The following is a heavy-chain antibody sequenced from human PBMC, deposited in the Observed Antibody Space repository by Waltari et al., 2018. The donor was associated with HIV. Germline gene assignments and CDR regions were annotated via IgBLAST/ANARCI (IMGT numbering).Heavy chain of an antibody. CDR1: ASSISRNYY. D-gene: IGHD3-22*01. J-gene: IGHJ3*02. CDR3: ARDQDYYDSSGYTSYAFDI. Sequence: QVLLQESGPRLVKSSETLSLTCTVSASSISRNYYLGWIRQAPGKGLEWIGSIYRSGTTYYNPSFKTPVTISVNMSKNQYSLKLSSLTAADTAMYYCARDQDYYDSSGYTSYAFDIWGRGTMIIVSS. CDR2: IYRSGTT. V-gene: IGHV4-38-2*02.